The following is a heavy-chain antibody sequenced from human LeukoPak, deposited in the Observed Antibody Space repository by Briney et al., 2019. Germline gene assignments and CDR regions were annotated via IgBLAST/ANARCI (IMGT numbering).Heavy chain of an antibody. CDR1: GGSISSSSYY. CDR3: ASSGSGSYYTFDY. D-gene: IGHD3-10*01. J-gene: IGHJ4*02. Sequence: SETLSLTCTVSGGSISSSSYYWGWIRQPPGKGLEWIGYIYYSGSTNYNPSLKSRVTISVDTSKNQFSLKLSSVTAADTAVYYCASSGSGSYYTFDYWGQGTLVTVSS. V-gene: IGHV4-61*05. CDR2: IYYSGST.